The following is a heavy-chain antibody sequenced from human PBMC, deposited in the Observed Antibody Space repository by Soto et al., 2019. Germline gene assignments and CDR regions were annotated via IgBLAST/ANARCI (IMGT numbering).Heavy chain of an antibody. CDR1: GFTFSSYW. V-gene: IGHV3-7*03. D-gene: IGHD3-3*01. CDR2: IKQDGSEK. J-gene: IGHJ4*02. CDR3: ARDCFVYDFWSGYYTFSFFDY. Sequence: EVQLVESGGGLVQPGGSLRLSCAASGFTFSSYWMSWVRQAPGKGLEWVANIKQDGSEKYYVDSVKGRFTISRDNAKNSLYLQMNSLRAEDTAVYYCARDCFVYDFWSGYYTFSFFDYWGQGTLVTVSS.